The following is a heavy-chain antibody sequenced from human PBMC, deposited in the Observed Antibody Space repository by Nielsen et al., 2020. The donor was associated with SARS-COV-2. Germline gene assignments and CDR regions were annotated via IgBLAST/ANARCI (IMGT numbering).Heavy chain of an antibody. CDR2: VTDSGST. V-gene: IGHV4-34*01. Sequence: SETLSLTCAVYGGSFSAYSWTWIRQSTGKGLDWIGEVTDSGSTKYSPSLKSRVTISADTSKNQISLKLSSVTAADTAVYYCARGGTDITLTVVVMTGASYFFDYWGQRNLVTVSS. D-gene: IGHD3-22*01. CDR3: ARGGTDITLTVVVMTGASYFFDY. CDR1: GGSFSAYS. J-gene: IGHJ4*02.